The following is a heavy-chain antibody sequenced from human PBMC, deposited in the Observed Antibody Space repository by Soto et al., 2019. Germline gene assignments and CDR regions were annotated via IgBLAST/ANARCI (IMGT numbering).Heavy chain of an antibody. CDR1: GYTFTSYY. D-gene: IGHD3-22*01. J-gene: IGHJ6*02. Sequence: ASVKVSCKASGYTFTSYYMHWVRQAPGQGLEWMGIINPSGGSTSYAQKFQGRFTMTRDTSTSTVYMELSSLRSEDTAVYYCARDRTMIEAYYYYGMDVWGQGATVTVSS. CDR3: ARDRTMIEAYYYYGMDV. CDR2: INPSGGST. V-gene: IGHV1-46*01.